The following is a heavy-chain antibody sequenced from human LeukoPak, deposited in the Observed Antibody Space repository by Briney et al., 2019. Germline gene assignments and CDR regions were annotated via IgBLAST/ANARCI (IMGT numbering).Heavy chain of an antibody. J-gene: IGHJ5*02. Sequence: SVKVSCKASGGTFSSYAISWVRQAPGQGLEWMGGIIPIFGTANYAQKFQGRVTINADKSTSTAYMELSSLRSEDTAVYYCARWAGMNDNWFDPWGQGTLVTVSP. CDR1: GGTFSSYA. CDR2: IIPIFGTA. V-gene: IGHV1-69*06. CDR3: ARWAGMNDNWFDP. D-gene: IGHD6-19*01.